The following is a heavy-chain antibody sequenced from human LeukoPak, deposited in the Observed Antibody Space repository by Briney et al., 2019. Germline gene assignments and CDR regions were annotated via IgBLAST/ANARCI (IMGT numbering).Heavy chain of an antibody. CDR1: GGSISSSSYY. CDR3: ARHFREDTAMVTWAPFFDY. D-gene: IGHD5-18*01. CDR2: SYYSGST. V-gene: IGHV4-39*01. Sequence: SETLSLTCTVSGGSISSSSYYWGWIRQPPGRGWEGMGGSYYSGSTYYNPSLKSRVTISVDTSKNQFSLKLSSVTAADTAVYYCARHFREDTAMVTWAPFFDYWGQGTLVTVSS. J-gene: IGHJ4*02.